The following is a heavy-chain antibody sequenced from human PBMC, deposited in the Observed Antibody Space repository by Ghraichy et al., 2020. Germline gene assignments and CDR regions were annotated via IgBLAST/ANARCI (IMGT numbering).Heavy chain of an antibody. J-gene: IGHJ4*02. CDR1: GFTFSSYG. Sequence: GGSLRLSCAASGFTFSSYGMHWVRQAPGKGLEWVAFIRYDGSNKYYADSVKGRFTISRDNSKNTLYLQMNSLRAEDTAVYYCAKPALNLWFGELWYFDYWGQGTLVTVSS. D-gene: IGHD3-10*01. CDR2: IRYDGSNK. V-gene: IGHV3-30*02. CDR3: AKPALNLWFGELWYFDY.